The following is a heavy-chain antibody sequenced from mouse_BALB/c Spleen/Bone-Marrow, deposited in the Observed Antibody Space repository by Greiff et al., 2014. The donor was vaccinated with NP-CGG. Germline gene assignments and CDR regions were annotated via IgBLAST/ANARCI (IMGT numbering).Heavy chain of an antibody. CDR2: ISSVGIYT. Sequence: EVKLVESGGGLVKPGGSLKLSCAASGFPFSSYTMSWVRQTPEKRLEWVATISSVGIYTYYPDSVTGRFTISRDNARNTLYLQMSSLKSEDTAMYYCTRDLYDGYSYYAMDYWGQGTSVTVSS. V-gene: IGHV5-6-4*01. J-gene: IGHJ4*01. CDR1: GFPFSSYT. CDR3: TRDLYDGYSYYAMDY. D-gene: IGHD2-3*01.